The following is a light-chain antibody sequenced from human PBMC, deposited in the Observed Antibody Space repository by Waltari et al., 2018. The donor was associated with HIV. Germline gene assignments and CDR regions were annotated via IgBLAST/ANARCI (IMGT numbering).Light chain of an antibody. J-gene: IGKJ2*01. CDR3: QQYNKFPIT. V-gene: IGKV1-5*03. Sequence: DVRMTQSPSTLSASIGDRVSITCRASQNVGNWLAWYQQKPGKAPSLLISKASTLQIGVPTNFSGSGSGTHFTLTISGLRPDDFATYYCQQYNKFPITFGQGTKL. CDR1: QNVGNW. CDR2: KAS.